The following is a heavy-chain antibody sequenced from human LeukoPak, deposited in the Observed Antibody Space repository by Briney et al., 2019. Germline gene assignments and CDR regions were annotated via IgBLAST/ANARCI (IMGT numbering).Heavy chain of an antibody. D-gene: IGHD3-3*01. CDR1: GFTFSSYA. CDR2: ISGSGGST. CDR3: AKGLKGRFLERLSQDDAFDI. V-gene: IGHV3-23*01. Sequence: GGSLRLSCAASGFTFSSYAMSWVRQAPGKGLEWVSAISGSGGSTYYADSVKGRFTISRDNSKNTLYLQMNSLRAEDTAVYYCAKGLKGRFLERLSQDDAFDIWGQGTMVTVSS. J-gene: IGHJ3*02.